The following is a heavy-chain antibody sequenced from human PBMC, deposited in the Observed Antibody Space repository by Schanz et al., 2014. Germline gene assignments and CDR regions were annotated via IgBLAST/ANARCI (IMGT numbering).Heavy chain of an antibody. D-gene: IGHD2-2*01. CDR1: GGTFSSYT. V-gene: IGHV1-46*01. CDR2: INLSGGST. Sequence: QVQLVQSEAEVKKPGSSVKVSCKASGGTFSSYTISWVRQAPGQGLEWMGIINLSGGSTNNAQKFQGRLTMTRDTSTSTVYMELSSLRSEDTAVYYCARDRRRYCSTASCLHDNWFDPWGQGTLVIVSS. J-gene: IGHJ5*02. CDR3: ARDRRRYCSTASCLHDNWFDP.